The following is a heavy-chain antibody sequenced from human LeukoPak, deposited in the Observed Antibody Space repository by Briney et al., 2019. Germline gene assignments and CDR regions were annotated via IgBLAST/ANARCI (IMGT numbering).Heavy chain of an antibody. CDR3: ARETPYSSSWTVFDY. J-gene: IGHJ4*02. Sequence: GGSLRLSCAASGFTFSSCWMHWVRQAPGKGLVWVSRINGDGSSTTYADSVRGRFTISRDNAKNSLYLQMNSLRAEDTALYYCARETPYSSSWTVFDYWGLGTLVTVSS. CDR1: GFTFSSCW. CDR2: INGDGSST. D-gene: IGHD6-13*01. V-gene: IGHV3-74*03.